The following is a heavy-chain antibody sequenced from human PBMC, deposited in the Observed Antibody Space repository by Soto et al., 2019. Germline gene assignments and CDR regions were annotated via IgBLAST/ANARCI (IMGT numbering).Heavy chain of an antibody. J-gene: IGHJ6*02. V-gene: IGHV4-31*03. D-gene: IGHD2-8*01. CDR2: IYYSGST. CDR3: ASDRLMGPDRNARHYFGLDV. Sequence: SETLSLTCTVSGGSIRSGGYYWSWVRQSPRRGLEWIGNIYYSGSTYYNPSLKSRLTISVDTSKNQFSLNLSSVTAADTAVYYCASDRLMGPDRNARHYFGLDVWGQGTTVTVSS. CDR1: GGSIRSGGYY.